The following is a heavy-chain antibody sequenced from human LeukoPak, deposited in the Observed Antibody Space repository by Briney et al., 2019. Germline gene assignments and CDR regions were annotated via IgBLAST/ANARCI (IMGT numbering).Heavy chain of an antibody. CDR1: GGSIRSSYYY. V-gene: IGHV4-39*01. CDR3: ARAEYYFDY. J-gene: IGHJ4*02. Sequence: SETLSLTCTVSGGSIRSSYYYWGWIRQPPGKGLEWIGSIYDSGSTYYNPSLKSRVTISVDTSKNQFSLKLNSVTAADTAVYYCARAEYYFDYWGQGTLVTVSS. CDR2: IYDSGST. D-gene: IGHD3-10*01.